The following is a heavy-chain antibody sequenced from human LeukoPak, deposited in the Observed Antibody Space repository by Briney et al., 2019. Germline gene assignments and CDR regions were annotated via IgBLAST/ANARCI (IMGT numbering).Heavy chain of an antibody. V-gene: IGHV4-4*07. J-gene: IGHJ4*02. CDR3: ARELSSSGWLRGVDC. D-gene: IGHD6-19*01. CDR2: VYAGGSP. Sequence: SETLSLTCTVSGASVSSFSWSWIRQSAGKELEWIVCVYAGGSPSYNPSLKSRLTMSVDTSKNQFSLKLTSVTAADTAVYYCARELSSSGWLRGVDCWGQGTLVTVSS. CDR1: GASVSSFS.